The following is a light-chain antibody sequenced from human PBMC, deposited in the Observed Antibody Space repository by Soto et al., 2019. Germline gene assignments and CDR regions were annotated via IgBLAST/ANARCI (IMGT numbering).Light chain of an antibody. J-gene: IGLJ1*01. V-gene: IGLV2-14*01. Sequence: QSVLTQPASVCGSPGQSITISCTGTNSDVGGYDYVSWYLQHPGKAPRLMMYEVSNRPSRVSNRFSGSKSGNTASLTISGLQAEDEADHYCSSYTSSSTRVFGTGTKVTVL. CDR3: SSYTSSSTRV. CDR2: EVS. CDR1: NSDVGGYDY.